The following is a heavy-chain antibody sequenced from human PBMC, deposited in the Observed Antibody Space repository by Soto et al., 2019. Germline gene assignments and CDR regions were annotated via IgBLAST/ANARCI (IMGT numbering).Heavy chain of an antibody. Sequence: ASVKVSCKASGYTFTGYYMHWVRQAPGQGLEWMGWINPNSGGTNYAQKFQGWVTMTRDTSISTAYMELSRLRSDDTAVYYCASTSNYYYGMDVWGQGTTVTVSS. CDR3: ASTSNYYYGMDV. CDR2: INPNSGGT. D-gene: IGHD1-1*01. V-gene: IGHV1-2*04. J-gene: IGHJ6*02. CDR1: GYTFTGYY.